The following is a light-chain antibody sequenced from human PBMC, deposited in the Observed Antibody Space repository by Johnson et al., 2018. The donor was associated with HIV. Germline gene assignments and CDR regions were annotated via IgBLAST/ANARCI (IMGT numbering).Light chain of an antibody. V-gene: IGLV1-51*01. J-gene: IGLJ1*01. CDR2: DNN. CDR3: GTWDSSLSAYV. Sequence: QSVLTQPPSVSAAPGQKVTISCFGSDSDIGNNYVSWYQQLPGTAPKLLIYDNNKRPSGIPDRFSGSKSGTSATLGITGLQTGDEADYYCGTWDSSLSAYVFGTGTKVPVL. CDR1: DSDIGNNY.